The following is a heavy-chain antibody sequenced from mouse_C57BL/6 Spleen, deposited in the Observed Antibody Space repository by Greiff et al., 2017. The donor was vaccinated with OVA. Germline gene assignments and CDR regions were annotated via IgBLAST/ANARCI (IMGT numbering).Heavy chain of an antibody. CDR1: GFTFSNYW. J-gene: IGHJ1*03. Sequence: EVHLVESGGGLVQPGGSMKLSCVASGFTFSNYWMNWVRQSPEKGLEWVAQIRLKSDNYATHYAESVKGKFTISRDDSKSSVYLQMNNLRAEDTGIYYCTGRYFDVWGTGTTVTVSS. V-gene: IGHV6-3*01. CDR2: IRLKSDNYAT. CDR3: TGRYFDV.